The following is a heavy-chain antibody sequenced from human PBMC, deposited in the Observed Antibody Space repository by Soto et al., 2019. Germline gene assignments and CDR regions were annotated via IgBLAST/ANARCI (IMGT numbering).Heavy chain of an antibody. CDR2: SDYSGST. V-gene: IGHV4-31*03. CDR1: GGSISNDNYY. CDR3: VATTVTTISLDY. D-gene: IGHD4-17*01. Sequence: QVQLRESGPGLVKPSQTLSLTCTVSGGSISNDNYYWTWIRQHPGKGLEWIGYSDYSGSTYYNPSLKSRFSISVDTSKYQFSLKLSSVTAADTAVYYCVATTVTTISLDYWGQGTLVTVSS. J-gene: IGHJ4*02.